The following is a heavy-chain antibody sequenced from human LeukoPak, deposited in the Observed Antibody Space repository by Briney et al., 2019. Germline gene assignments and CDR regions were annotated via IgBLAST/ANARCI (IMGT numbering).Heavy chain of an antibody. D-gene: IGHD3/OR15-3a*01. CDR3: WTRGFMDV. Sequence: GGSLRLSCAASGFTFSSYAMSWVRQAPGKGLEWVSYISSSGSNIYYGDSVKGRFTVSRDNAKRSLYLQMNSLRPEDTAVYYCWTRGFMDVWGKGTTVTVSS. CDR1: GFTFSSYA. J-gene: IGHJ6*03. V-gene: IGHV3-48*04. CDR2: ISSSGSNI.